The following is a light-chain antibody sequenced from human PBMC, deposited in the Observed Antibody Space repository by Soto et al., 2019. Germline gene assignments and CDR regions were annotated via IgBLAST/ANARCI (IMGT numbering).Light chain of an antibody. V-gene: IGKV1-17*01. J-gene: IGKJ4*01. CDR2: AAS. CDR3: TQHNSYPVT. Sequence: DIQMTQSPSSLSASIGDRVTITCRASQGIRNDLAWYQQRPGKAPKRLIYAASTLQSGVPSRFNGNGAGIEFTLTIDSLQSEDFATYYCTQHNSYPVTFGGGTKVEIK. CDR1: QGIRND.